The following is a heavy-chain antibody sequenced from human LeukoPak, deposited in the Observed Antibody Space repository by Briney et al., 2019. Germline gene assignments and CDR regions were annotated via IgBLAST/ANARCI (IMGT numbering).Heavy chain of an antibody. CDR1: GGSFSGYY. J-gene: IGHJ6*02. D-gene: IGHD3-16*01. CDR2: IYYSGST. CDR3: ARMFGPYYYYGMDV. Sequence: SSETLSLTCAVYGGSFSGYYWGWIRQPPGKGLEWIGGIYYSGSTYYNPSLKSRVTISVDTSKNQFSLKLSSVTAADTAVYYCARMFGPYYYYGMDVWGQGTTVTVSS. V-gene: IGHV4-34*01.